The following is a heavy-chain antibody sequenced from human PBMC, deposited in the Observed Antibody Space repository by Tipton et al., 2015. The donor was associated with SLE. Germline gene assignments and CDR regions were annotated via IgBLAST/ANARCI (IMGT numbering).Heavy chain of an antibody. V-gene: IGHV3-23*01. J-gene: IGHJ4*02. CDR2: ISGGGGST. CDR3: AKFEKTTDFYLDS. Sequence: GSLRLSCATSGFTFSSYALSWVRRAPGKGLEWVSAISGGGGSTYYADFVKGRFSISIDKSKKTLLLQMNSLRVDDTATYYCAKFEKTTDFYLDSWGQGTLVSVSS. D-gene: IGHD1/OR15-1a*01. CDR1: GFTFSSYA.